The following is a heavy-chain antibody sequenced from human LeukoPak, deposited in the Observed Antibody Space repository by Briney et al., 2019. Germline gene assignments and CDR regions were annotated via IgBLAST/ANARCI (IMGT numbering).Heavy chain of an antibody. CDR1: GGSISSGSYY. J-gene: IGHJ3*02. CDR2: IYTSGST. Sequence: SQTLSLTCTVSGGSISSGSYYWSWIRQPAGTGLEWIGRIYTSGSTNYNPSLKSRVTISVDTSKNQFSLKLSSVTAADTAVYYCAREKYYDFWSGYSNDAFDIWGQGTMVTVSS. V-gene: IGHV4-61*02. CDR3: AREKYYDFWSGYSNDAFDI. D-gene: IGHD3-3*01.